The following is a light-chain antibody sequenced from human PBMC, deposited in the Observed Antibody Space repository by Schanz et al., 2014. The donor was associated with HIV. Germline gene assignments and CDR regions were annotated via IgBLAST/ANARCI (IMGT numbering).Light chain of an antibody. CDR1: SSDVGGYNY. CDR2: DVS. CDR3: SSHAGSDNFGI. Sequence: QSALTQPASVSGSPGQSITISCTGTSSDVGGYNYVSWYQQHPGKAPKLMIFDVSNRPSGVSHRFSAYKSGNTASLTISGLQAEDEADYYCSSHAGSDNFGIFGGGTKLTVL. V-gene: IGLV2-14*03. J-gene: IGLJ2*01.